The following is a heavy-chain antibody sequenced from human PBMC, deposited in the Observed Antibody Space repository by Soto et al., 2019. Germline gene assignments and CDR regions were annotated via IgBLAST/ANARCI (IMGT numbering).Heavy chain of an antibody. D-gene: IGHD3-10*01. CDR1: GFTFSRFE. J-gene: IGHJ4*02. CDR2: ISSSGSTA. V-gene: IGHV3-48*03. Sequence: GVSLRLSCAASGFTFSRFELHWVRQAPGKGLEWISYISSSGSTAYYASSVEGRFTISRDNANNSVYLQMDSLRAEDTALYYCTRAAWFPYLSFYWGQGALVTVSS. CDR3: TRAAWFPYLSFY.